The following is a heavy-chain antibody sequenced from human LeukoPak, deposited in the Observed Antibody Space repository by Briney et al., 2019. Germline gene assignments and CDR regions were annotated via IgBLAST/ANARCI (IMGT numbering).Heavy chain of an antibody. CDR2: IYYGGTT. CDR3: ATNAGSGSYFDY. Sequence: SETLSLTCDVSGGSISNSRWWSWVRQPPGKGLEWIGEIYYGGTTNYNPSLKSRVTISVDKSKNQFSLNLNSVTAADTAVYHCATNAGSGSYFDYWGQGTLVTVSS. CDR1: GGSISNSRW. J-gene: IGHJ4*02. D-gene: IGHD3-10*01. V-gene: IGHV4-4*02.